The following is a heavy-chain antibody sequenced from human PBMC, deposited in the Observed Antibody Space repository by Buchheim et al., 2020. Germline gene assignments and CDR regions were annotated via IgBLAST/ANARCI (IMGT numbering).Heavy chain of an antibody. D-gene: IGHD2-2*01. CDR3: ATAAVGLPASSFYYYAMDV. CDR1: GFTFSTYG. V-gene: IGHV3-30*03. J-gene: IGHJ6*02. Sequence: QVQVVESGGGVVQPEKSLRLSCAASGFTFSTYGMHWVRQAPGKGLEWVAVISYDGSDKYHADSVKGRFTISRDNSKNTLYLQMNSLRAEDTAIYYCATAAVGLPASSFYYYAMDVWGRGTT. CDR2: ISYDGSDK.